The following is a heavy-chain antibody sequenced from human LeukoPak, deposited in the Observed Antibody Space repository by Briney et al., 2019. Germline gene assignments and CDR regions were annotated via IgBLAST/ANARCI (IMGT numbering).Heavy chain of an antibody. J-gene: IGHJ4*02. Sequence: GGSLRLSCAASGFTFSSYEMNWVRQAPGKGLEWVSAISGSGGSTYYADSVKGRFTISRDNSKNTLYLQMNSLRAEDTAVYYCAKDAYGGYSYGLIDYWGQGTLVTVSS. V-gene: IGHV3-23*01. D-gene: IGHD5-18*01. CDR3: AKDAYGGYSYGLIDY. CDR1: GFTFSSYE. CDR2: ISGSGGST.